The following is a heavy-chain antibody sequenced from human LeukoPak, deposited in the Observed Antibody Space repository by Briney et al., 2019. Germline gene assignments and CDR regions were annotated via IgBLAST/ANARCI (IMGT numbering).Heavy chain of an antibody. J-gene: IGHJ4*02. D-gene: IGHD2-21*02. CDR1: GFTFRSYA. CDR3: ARDGFLGPVTAYLDY. V-gene: IGHV3-74*01. Sequence: PGGSLRLSCAASGFTFRSYAMHWVRQAPGKGLVWVSRVKSEGSSKTYADSVKGRFTISRDNARNTLYLQMKGLRAEDTAVYYCARDGFLGPVTAYLDYWGQGTPVTVSS. CDR2: VKSEGSSK.